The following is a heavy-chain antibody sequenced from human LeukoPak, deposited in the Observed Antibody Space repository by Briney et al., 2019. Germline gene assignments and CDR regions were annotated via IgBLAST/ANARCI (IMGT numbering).Heavy chain of an antibody. J-gene: IGHJ4*02. Sequence: GGSLRLSCAASVFTFSSYSMNCVRQAPRKRLEWVSSISRSSSYIYYADSVKGRFTISRDNAKNSLYLQMNSLRAEDTAVYYWARSPSHVDTAMVYWGQGTLVTVSS. V-gene: IGHV3-21*01. CDR1: VFTFSSYS. CDR2: ISRSSSYI. D-gene: IGHD5-18*01. CDR3: ARSPSHVDTAMVY.